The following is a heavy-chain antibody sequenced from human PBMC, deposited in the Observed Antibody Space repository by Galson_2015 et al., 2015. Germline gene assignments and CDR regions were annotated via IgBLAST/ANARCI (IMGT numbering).Heavy chain of an antibody. Sequence: SLRLSCAASKFAFSSYNMNWVRQAPGKGLEWVSYISSSSSFIYYADSVKGRLTISRDNAKNLLYLQMNSLRDEDTAVYYCAREGLWGRYYFDYWGQGTLVTVSS. CDR3: AREGLWGRYYFDY. CDR2: ISSSSSFI. CDR1: KFAFSSYN. D-gene: IGHD1-14*01. J-gene: IGHJ4*02. V-gene: IGHV3-48*02.